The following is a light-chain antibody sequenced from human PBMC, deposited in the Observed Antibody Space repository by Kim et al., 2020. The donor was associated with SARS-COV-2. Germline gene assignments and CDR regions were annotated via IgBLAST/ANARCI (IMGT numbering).Light chain of an antibody. Sequence: SVSPGETATLSCRASQSLRRNLAWYQQKPGQAPRLLIFDASTRATDIPARFSGSGSGTDFTLTLSSLQSEDFAVYYCQQYNDWPRTFGQGPSWRS. CDR3: QQYNDWPRT. V-gene: IGKV3-15*01. J-gene: IGKJ2*01. CDR1: QSLRRN. CDR2: DAS.